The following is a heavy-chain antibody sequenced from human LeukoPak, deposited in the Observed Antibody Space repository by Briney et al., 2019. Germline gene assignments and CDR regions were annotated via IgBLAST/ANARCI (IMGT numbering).Heavy chain of an antibody. D-gene: IGHD5-12*01. J-gene: IGHJ3*02. CDR3: TTGGNVIVAGTRAFDI. V-gene: IGHV3-23*01. CDR2: ITSGATT. Sequence: PGGSLRLSCAASGFTFNNYAMGWVHQAPGKGLEWVSTITSGATTYYADSVKGRFTISRDNSKNTPYLQLNSLKTEDTAVYYCTTGGNVIVAGTRAFDIWGQGTLVTVSS. CDR1: GFTFNNYA.